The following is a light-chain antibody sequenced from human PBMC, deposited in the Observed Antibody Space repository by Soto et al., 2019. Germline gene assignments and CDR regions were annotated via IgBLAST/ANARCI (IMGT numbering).Light chain of an antibody. CDR3: PKYSSVPV. CDR2: AAS. J-gene: IGKJ3*01. Sequence: DIQMTQSPTSLSASVGDRVTITCRASQGIRNFVAWYQQKPGKAPKLLIYAASTMHSGVPSRFSASGSGTDVTLSINSLQPEDVATYSLPKYSSVPVFGRGTKLEIK. V-gene: IGKV1-27*01. CDR1: QGIRNF.